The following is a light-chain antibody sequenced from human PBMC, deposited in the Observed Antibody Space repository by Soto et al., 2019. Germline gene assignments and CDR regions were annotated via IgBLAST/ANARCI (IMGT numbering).Light chain of an antibody. CDR3: RQYGSSSFP. V-gene: IGKV3-20*01. J-gene: IGKJ3*01. Sequence: EIVLTQSPGTLSLSPGERATLSCRASQSVSSSYLAWYQQKPGQAPRLLIYGASSRATGIPDRFSGRGSGTDFTLTSSSLVAVGFRVYYCRQYGSSSFPVGPGTKVDIK. CDR2: GAS. CDR1: QSVSSSY.